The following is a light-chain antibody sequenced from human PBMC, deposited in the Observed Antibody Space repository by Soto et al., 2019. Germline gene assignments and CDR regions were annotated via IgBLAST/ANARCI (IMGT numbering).Light chain of an antibody. V-gene: IGKV1-13*02. CDR3: QQFDSYPIT. CDR2: DAS. CDR1: QGISLS. J-gene: IGKJ5*01. Sequence: IHLTQSPSSLSASVGDRVTITCRASQGISLSLTWYQQRPGKAPKLLIYDASTLAGEVPSRFSGSGSVTDFSLTISSLHPEDFATYFCQQFDSYPITFGQGTRLEIK.